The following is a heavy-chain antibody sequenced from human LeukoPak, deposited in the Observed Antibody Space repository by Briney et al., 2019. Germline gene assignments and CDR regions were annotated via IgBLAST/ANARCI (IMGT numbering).Heavy chain of an antibody. Sequence: PGGSLRLSCAASEITLSSYGVSWVRQGPRQGLVWLSTIYFSDGTTYYAASVKGRFIISRDTSKNTLYLQLTSLRAEDTAVYYCAKLSWDSGGVQEKCWGQGALVTVSS. CDR3: AKLSWDSGGVQEKC. CDR2: IYFSDGTT. J-gene: IGHJ4*02. V-gene: IGHV3-23*01. D-gene: IGHD4/OR15-4a*01. CDR1: EITLSSYG.